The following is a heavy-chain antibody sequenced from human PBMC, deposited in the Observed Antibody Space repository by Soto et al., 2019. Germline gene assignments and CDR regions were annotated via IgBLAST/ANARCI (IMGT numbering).Heavy chain of an antibody. V-gene: IGHV3-64*01. CDR3: ARGLGTMVRNHWFDP. J-gene: IGHJ5*02. D-gene: IGHD3-10*01. CDR2: ISSNGGST. CDR1: GFTFSSYA. Sequence: EVQLVESGGGLVQPGGSLRLSCAASGFTFSSYAMHWVRQAPGKGLEYVSAISSNGGSTYYANSVKGRFTISRDNSTNTLYLRMGSLRAEGMAVYYCARGLGTMVRNHWFDPWGQGTLVTVSS.